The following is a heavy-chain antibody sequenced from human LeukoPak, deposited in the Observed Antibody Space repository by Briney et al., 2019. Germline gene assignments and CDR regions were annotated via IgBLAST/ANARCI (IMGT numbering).Heavy chain of an antibody. Sequence: AGGSLRLSCAASGFTFSSYAMSWVRQAPGKGLEWVSAISGSGGSTYYADSVKGRFTTSRDNSKNTLYLQMNSLRAEDTAVYYCAKVGDSGSHNYYYYMDVWGKGTTVTVSS. D-gene: IGHD1-26*01. CDR3: AKVGDSGSHNYYYYMDV. J-gene: IGHJ6*03. CDR2: ISGSGGST. V-gene: IGHV3-23*01. CDR1: GFTFSSYA.